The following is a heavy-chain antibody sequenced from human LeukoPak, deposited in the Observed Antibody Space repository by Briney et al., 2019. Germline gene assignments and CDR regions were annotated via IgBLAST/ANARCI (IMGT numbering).Heavy chain of an antibody. Sequence: SETLSLTCTVSGGSISSSTYYWGWIRQPPGKGLEWIGGICSSGSSYYNPSLKSRVTISVDTSKNQFSLKRSSVTAADTAVYYCARHGADIVVVPSGSIVYWGQGTLVTVSS. V-gene: IGHV4-39*01. J-gene: IGHJ4*02. CDR2: ICSSGSS. D-gene: IGHD2-2*01. CDR3: ARHGADIVVVPSGSIVY. CDR1: GGSISSSTYY.